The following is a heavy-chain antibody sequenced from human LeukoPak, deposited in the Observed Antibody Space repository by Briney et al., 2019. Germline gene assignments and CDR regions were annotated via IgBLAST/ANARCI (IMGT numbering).Heavy chain of an antibody. CDR3: ARDTEPLISFGELRFDY. CDR1: GYTFTGYY. Sequence: GASVKVSCKASGYTFTGYYMHWVRQAPGQGLEWMGWINPNSGGTNYAQKFQGRVTMTRDTSISTAYMELSRLRSDDTAVYYCARDTEPLISFGELRFDYWGQGTLVTVSS. J-gene: IGHJ4*02. CDR2: INPNSGGT. D-gene: IGHD3-10*01. V-gene: IGHV1-2*02.